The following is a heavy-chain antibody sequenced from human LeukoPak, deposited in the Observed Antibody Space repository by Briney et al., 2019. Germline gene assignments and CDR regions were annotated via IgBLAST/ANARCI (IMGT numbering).Heavy chain of an antibody. CDR2: IDWEDDK. Sequence: EGGPTLVNVTQTLTLTCTFSWFSLSTSGMCVCWIRHPLGKTLEVLARIDWEDDKYNSTSLKTRLTISKDTSKNQVVLTMTNMDPVDTATYYCARMVPYYYDSSGYYYFDYWGQGTLVTVSS. V-gene: IGHV2-70*11. D-gene: IGHD3-22*01. CDR1: WFSLSTSGMC. J-gene: IGHJ4*02. CDR3: ARMVPYYYDSSGYYYFDY.